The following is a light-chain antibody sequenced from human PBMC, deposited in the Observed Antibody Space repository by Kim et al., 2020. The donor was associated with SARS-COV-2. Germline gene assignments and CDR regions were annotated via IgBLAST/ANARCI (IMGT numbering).Light chain of an antibody. CDR3: HVWDSSSDHPV. CDR1: YFGGKS. Sequence: PGKTAWMTCGANYFGGKSVPWYRPQPVQAPALVIFYDTVLPSGIPERMSCSNSGNTATLTISWVEAGDEADYYCHVWDSSSDHPVFGGGTQLTVL. V-gene: IGLV3-21*04. J-gene: IGLJ3*02. CDR2: YDT.